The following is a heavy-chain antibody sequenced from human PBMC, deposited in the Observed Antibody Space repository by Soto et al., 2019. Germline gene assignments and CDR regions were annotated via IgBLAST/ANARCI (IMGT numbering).Heavy chain of an antibody. Sequence: PSETLSLTCTVSGGSISSGGYYWSWIRQHPGKGLEWIGYIYYSGSTYYNPSLKSRVTISVDTSKNQFSLKLSSVTAADTAVYYCARDLGYGSGSYYKEDWFDPGGQGTLVTVSA. D-gene: IGHD3-10*01. CDR3: ARDLGYGSGSYYKEDWFDP. CDR1: GGSISSGGYY. CDR2: IYYSGST. V-gene: IGHV4-31*03. J-gene: IGHJ5*02.